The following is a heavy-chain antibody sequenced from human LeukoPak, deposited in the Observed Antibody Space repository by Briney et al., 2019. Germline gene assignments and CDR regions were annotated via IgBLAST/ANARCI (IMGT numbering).Heavy chain of an antibody. J-gene: IGHJ4*02. CDR3: TRETSSRYFDY. V-gene: IGHV1-8*01. CDR1: GYTLTSYD. CDR2: MNPNSGRT. Sequence: GASVKVSCKASGYTLTSYDMNWVRQATGQGLEWMGWMNPNSGRTGYAQNFQGRITITRNTSISTAYMELSSLRSEDTAAYYCTRETSSRYFDYWGQGTLVTVSS.